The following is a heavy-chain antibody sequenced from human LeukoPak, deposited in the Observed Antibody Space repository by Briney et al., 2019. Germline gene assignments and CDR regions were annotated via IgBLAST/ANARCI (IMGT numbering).Heavy chain of an antibody. CDR2: IWYDGSNK. Sequence: GRSLRLSCAASGFTFSSYGMHWVRPAAGKGLEWEAVIWYDGSNKYYADSVKGRFTIARDNSKNALYLQMNSLRAEDTAVYYCARDPGEQWLIADSRIGAFDIWGQGTMVTVSS. D-gene: IGHD6-19*01. CDR1: GFTFSSYG. J-gene: IGHJ3*02. CDR3: ARDPGEQWLIADSRIGAFDI. V-gene: IGHV3-33*01.